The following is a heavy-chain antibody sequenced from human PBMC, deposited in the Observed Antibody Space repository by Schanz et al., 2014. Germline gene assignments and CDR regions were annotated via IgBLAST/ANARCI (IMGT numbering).Heavy chain of an antibody. CDR3: AKWEDIVPEPEPMRGWFDS. V-gene: IGHV3-NL1*01. J-gene: IGHJ5*01. Sequence: QVQLVESGGGVVQPGRSLRLSCAASGITLSGYGLHWVRQAPGKGLEWVSVISARGEVSKYSDSVKGRFIVSRDNSRATLFLQMDSLSAADTAFYYCAKWEDIVPEPEPMRGWFDSWGQGILVTVSS. CDR2: ISARGEVS. CDR1: GITLSGYG. D-gene: IGHD2-8*01.